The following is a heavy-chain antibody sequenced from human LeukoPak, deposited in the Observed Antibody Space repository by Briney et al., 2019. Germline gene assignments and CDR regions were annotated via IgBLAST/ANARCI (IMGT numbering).Heavy chain of an antibody. CDR3: ARAGGYSYGYLDY. CDR1: GGSFSGYY. J-gene: IGHJ4*02. Sequence: PSETLSLTCAVYGGSFSGYYWSWIRQPPGKGLEWIGEINHSGSTNSNPSLNSRVTISVDTSKNQFSLKLSSVTAADTAVYYCARAGGYSYGYLDYWGQGTLVTVYS. CDR2: INHSGST. V-gene: IGHV4-34*01. D-gene: IGHD5-18*01.